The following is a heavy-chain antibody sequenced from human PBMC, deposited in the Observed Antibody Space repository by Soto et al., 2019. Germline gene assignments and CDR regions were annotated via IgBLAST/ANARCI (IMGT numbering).Heavy chain of an antibody. D-gene: IGHD2-21*02. Sequence: QVQLVQSGAEVKKPGASVKVSCKVSGYTFTGNYMHWMRQAPGQGPEWMGWINPRNGDTDYAQKFQGRVTITRDTSISTAYMDLSRLTSDDTAISLCVRGGGVDVVTPTRIVFDYWGQGTLLTVSS. V-gene: IGHV1-2*02. CDR3: VRGGGVDVVTPTRIVFDY. J-gene: IGHJ4*02. CDR1: GYTFTGNY. CDR2: INPRNGDT.